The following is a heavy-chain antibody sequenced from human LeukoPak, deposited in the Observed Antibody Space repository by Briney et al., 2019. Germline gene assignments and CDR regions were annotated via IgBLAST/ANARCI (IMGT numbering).Heavy chain of an antibody. V-gene: IGHV4-4*02. CDR1: GGSISSPHW. CDR3: ARASSGYYYGDDAFDI. Sequence: PSETLSLTCAVSGGSISSPHWWSWVRQTPGKGLEWIGEISRSGSTNYNPSLKSRVTISVDTSKNQFSLKLSSVTAADTAVYYCARASSGYYYGDDAFDIWGQGTMVTVSS. J-gene: IGHJ3*02. D-gene: IGHD3-22*01. CDR2: ISRSGST.